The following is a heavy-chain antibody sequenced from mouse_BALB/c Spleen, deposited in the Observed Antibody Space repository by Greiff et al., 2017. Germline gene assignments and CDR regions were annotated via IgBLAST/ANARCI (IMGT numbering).Heavy chain of an antibody. Sequence: VKLVESGGGLVQPGGSRKLSCAASGFTFSRFGMHWVRQAPEKGLEWVAYISSGSSTIYYADTVKGRCTISRDNPKNTLFLQMTSLRSEDTAMYYCARSYYVDYWGQGTTLTVSS. CDR1: GFTFSRFG. J-gene: IGHJ2*01. V-gene: IGHV5-17*02. CDR2: ISSGSSTI. CDR3: ARSYYVDY.